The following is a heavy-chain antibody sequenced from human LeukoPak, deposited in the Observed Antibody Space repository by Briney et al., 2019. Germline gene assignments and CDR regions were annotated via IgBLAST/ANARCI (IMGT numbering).Heavy chain of an antibody. Sequence: GGSLRLSCAASGFNFSTYWMTWVRQAPGKGLEWVANIKQDGSEKYYVDSVRGRFTISRDNAKNSLYMQMNSLRAEDTAVYYCARVSTGSGNDYLDYWGQGTLVTVSS. CDR1: GFNFSTYW. CDR3: ARVSTGSGNDYLDY. J-gene: IGHJ4*02. V-gene: IGHV3-7*01. CDR2: IKQDGSEK. D-gene: IGHD2-15*01.